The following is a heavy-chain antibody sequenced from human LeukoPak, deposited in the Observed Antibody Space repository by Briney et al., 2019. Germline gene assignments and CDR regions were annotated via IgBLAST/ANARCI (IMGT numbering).Heavy chain of an antibody. D-gene: IGHD3-22*01. CDR3: ARGRSGSYASSGYYY. CDR2: INHSGST. V-gene: IGHV4-34*01. Sequence: SETLSLTCAVYGGSFSGYYWSWIRQPPGKGLEWIGEINHSGSTNYNPSLKSRVTISVDTSKNQFSLKLSSVTAADTAVYYCARGRSGSYASSGYYYWGQGTLVTVSS. J-gene: IGHJ4*02. CDR1: GGSFSGYY.